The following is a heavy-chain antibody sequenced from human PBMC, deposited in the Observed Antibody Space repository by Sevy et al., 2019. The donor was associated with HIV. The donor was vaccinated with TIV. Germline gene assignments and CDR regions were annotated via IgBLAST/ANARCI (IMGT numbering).Heavy chain of an antibody. CDR2: IKQDGSEK. J-gene: IGHJ4*02. D-gene: IGHD4-17*01. CDR1: GFTFSTHW. Sequence: GGSLRLSCAASGFTFSTHWMTWVRQAPGRGLEWVANIKQDGSEKYYVDSMKGRFTISRDNSKNSLYLQMNSLRAEDTAMYYCARNAYGGYADYWGQGTLVSVSS. V-gene: IGHV3-7*01. CDR3: ARNAYGGYADY.